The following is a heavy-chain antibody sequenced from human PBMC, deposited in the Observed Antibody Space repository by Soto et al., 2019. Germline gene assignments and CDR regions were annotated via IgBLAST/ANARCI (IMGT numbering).Heavy chain of an antibody. CDR2: INPSDSHT. V-gene: IGHV5-10-1*01. CDR3: ARNASYYVSSGYFGTY. J-gene: IGHJ4*02. D-gene: IGHD3-22*01. CDR1: GYTFTNHW. Sequence: GESLKISCQWSGYTFTNHWITWVRQMPGKGLEWMGRINPSDSHTNYSPSFQGHVTMSVDKSISTAYLQWSSLKASDSAMYYCARNASYYVSSGYFGTYWGQGALVTVSS.